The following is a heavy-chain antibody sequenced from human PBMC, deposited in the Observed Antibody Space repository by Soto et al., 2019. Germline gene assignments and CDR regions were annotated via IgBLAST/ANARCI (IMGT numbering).Heavy chain of an antibody. D-gene: IGHD3-22*01. CDR2: IIPIFGTA. V-gene: IGHV1-69*12. J-gene: IGHJ5*02. Sequence: QVQLVQSGAEVKKPGSSVKVSCKASGGTFSSYAISWVRQAPGQGLEWMGGIIPIFGTANYAQKFQGRVTITADESTSTAHMELSSLRSEDTAVYYCARVPDSSWFPWGWFDPWGQGTLVTVSS. CDR3: ARVPDSSWFPWGWFDP. CDR1: GGTFSSYA.